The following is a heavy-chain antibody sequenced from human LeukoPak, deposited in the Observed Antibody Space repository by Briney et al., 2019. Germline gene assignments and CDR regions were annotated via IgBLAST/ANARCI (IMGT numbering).Heavy chain of an antibody. Sequence: GGSLRLSCAASGFTFSSYWMSWVRQAPGKGLEWVANIKQDGSEKYYVDSVKGRFTISRDNAKNSLYLQMNSLRAEDTAVYYCASTYYDSSGYYPLVYFQHWGQGTLVSVSS. J-gene: IGHJ1*01. D-gene: IGHD3-22*01. CDR1: GFTFSSYW. CDR2: IKQDGSEK. CDR3: ASTYYDSSGYYPLVYFQH. V-gene: IGHV3-7*01.